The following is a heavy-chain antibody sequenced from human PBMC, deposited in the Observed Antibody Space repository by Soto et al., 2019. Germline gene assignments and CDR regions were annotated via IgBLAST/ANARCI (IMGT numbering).Heavy chain of an antibody. CDR1: GYTFTSYG. V-gene: IGHV1-18*01. Sequence: ASVKVSCKASGYTFTSYGISWVRQAPGQGLEWMGWISAYNGNTNYAPKLQGRVTMTTDTSTSTAYMELRSLRSDDTAVYYCARTQGFSSGWYGNWFDPWGQGTLVTVSS. J-gene: IGHJ5*02. CDR2: ISAYNGNT. D-gene: IGHD6-19*01. CDR3: ARTQGFSSGWYGNWFDP.